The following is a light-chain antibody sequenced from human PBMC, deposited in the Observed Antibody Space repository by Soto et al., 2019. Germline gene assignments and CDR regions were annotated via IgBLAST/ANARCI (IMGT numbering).Light chain of an antibody. CDR3: QQHNSYPHT. Sequence: DIPMTQSPASLSASVGDRVTITCRASQGINKYLAWFQQKPGKAPKSLIYAASILQSGVPSKFSGSGSGTEFTLTINSLQPEDFATYYCQQHNSYPHTFGQGTKLEIK. V-gene: IGKV1-16*02. J-gene: IGKJ2*01. CDR2: AAS. CDR1: QGINKY.